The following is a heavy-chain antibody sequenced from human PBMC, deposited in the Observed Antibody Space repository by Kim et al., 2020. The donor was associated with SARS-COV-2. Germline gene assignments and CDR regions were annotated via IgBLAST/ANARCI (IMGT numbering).Heavy chain of an antibody. CDR1: GYSISSGYY. CDR2: IYHSGST. CDR3: ARDDYGSGTDP. V-gene: IGHV4-38-2*02. J-gene: IGHJ5*02. D-gene: IGHD3-10*01. Sequence: SETLSLTCTVSGYSISSGYYWGGIRQPPGKGLGWFGIIYHSGSTYYNPSLKSRVTISVDTSKNQFSLKLSSVTAADTAVYYCARDDYGSGTDPWGQGTLVTVSS.